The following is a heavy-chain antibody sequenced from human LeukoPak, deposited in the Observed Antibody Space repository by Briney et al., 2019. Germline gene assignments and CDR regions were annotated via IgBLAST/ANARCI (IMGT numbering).Heavy chain of an antibody. CDR1: GGSISSSSYY. D-gene: IGHD2-2*01. CDR3: ARDVAVPAAMGPQDS. V-gene: IGHV4-39*07. CDR2: IYYSGST. Sequence: SETLSLTCTVSGGSISSSSYYWGWIRQPPGKGLEWIGSIYYSGSTYYNPSLKSRVTISVDTSKNQFSLKLSSVTAADTAVYYCARDVAVPAAMGPQDSWGQGTLVTVSS. J-gene: IGHJ4*02.